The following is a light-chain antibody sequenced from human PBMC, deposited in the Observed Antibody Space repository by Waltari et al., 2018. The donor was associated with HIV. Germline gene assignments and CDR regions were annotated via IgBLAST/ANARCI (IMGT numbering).Light chain of an antibody. CDR1: RGHSNYA. V-gene: IGLV4-69*01. CDR3: QTWTTGIVL. J-gene: IGLJ2*01. Sequence: QLVLTQSPSASDSLSDSVKLNCTRSRGHSNYANAWHQHQPETGPRYLMSLNSDGSYLKGDGIPDRFSGSSSGAERYLIISSLQSEDEADYYCQTWTTGIVLFGGGTKLTVL. CDR2: LNSDGSY.